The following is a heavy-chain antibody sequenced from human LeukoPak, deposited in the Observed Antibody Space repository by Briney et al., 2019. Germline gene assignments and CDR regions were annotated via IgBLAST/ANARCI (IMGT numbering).Heavy chain of an antibody. D-gene: IGHD3-3*01. J-gene: IGHJ6*03. V-gene: IGHV3-7*01. CDR3: ASSKDFWSGYRTNYYYYYMDV. Sequence: GGSLRLSCAASGFTFSSYWMSWVRQAPGKGLEWVANIKQDGSEKYYVDSVKGRFTISRDNAKNSLYLQMNSLRAEDTAVYYCASSKDFWSGYRTNYYYYYMDVWGKGTTVTVSS. CDR1: GFTFSSYW. CDR2: IKQDGSEK.